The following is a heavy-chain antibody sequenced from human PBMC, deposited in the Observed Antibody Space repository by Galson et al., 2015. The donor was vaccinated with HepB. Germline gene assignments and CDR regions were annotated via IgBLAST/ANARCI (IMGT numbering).Heavy chain of an antibody. CDR3: ARAQRGYNYGWKDDC. D-gene: IGHD5-18*01. Sequence: SLRLSCAATGFIFSSFSMNWVRQAPGKGLEWVSYISGSGNTIYYADSVKGRFTISRDNAKNSLYLQMSSLSAEDTAVYYCARAQRGYNYGWKDDCWGQGTLVTVSS. CDR1: GFIFSSFS. CDR2: ISGSGNTI. J-gene: IGHJ4*02. V-gene: IGHV3-48*01.